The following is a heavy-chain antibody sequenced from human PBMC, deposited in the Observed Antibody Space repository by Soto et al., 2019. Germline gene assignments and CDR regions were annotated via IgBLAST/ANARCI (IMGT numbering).Heavy chain of an antibody. CDR1: GGSMSSHY. D-gene: IGHD6-6*01. V-gene: IGHV4-59*08. J-gene: IGHJ4*02. CDR3: ARSPPPKKYSSFPPVDY. Sequence: SETLSLTCTFSGGSMSSHYWSWLRQAPGKGLEWIGQIFHSGTSNHNPSLNSRVTLSIDTSKNQFSLKLSSVTAADTAVYYCARSPPPKKYSSFPPVDYWGQGTLVTVSS. CDR2: IFHSGTS.